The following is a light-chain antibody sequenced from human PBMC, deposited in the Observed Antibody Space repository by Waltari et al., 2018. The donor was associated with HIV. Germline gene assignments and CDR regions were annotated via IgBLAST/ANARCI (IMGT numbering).Light chain of an antibody. CDR3: QQYDSSPPLFT. CDR2: GTS. Sequence: EIVLTQSPGTLSLSPGERATLSCRASQSVSSSYLGWYQQKPGQAPRLLIYGTSSRATGIPDRFSGSGSGTDFTLTISRLEPEDFAVYYCQQYDSSPPLFTFGSGTKVDIK. CDR1: QSVSSSY. J-gene: IGKJ3*01. V-gene: IGKV3-20*01.